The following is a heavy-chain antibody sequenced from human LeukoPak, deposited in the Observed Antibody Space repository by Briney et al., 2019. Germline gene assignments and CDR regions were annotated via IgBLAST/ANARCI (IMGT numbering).Heavy chain of an antibody. V-gene: IGHV4-38-2*02. CDR3: ARTGRYCSSTSCYSV. CDR1: GYSISSGYY. CDR2: IYHSGST. J-gene: IGHJ6*04. D-gene: IGHD2-2*01. Sequence: SETLSLTCTVTGYSISSGYYWGWIRPPPGKGLEWIGSIYHSGSTYYNPSLKSRVTISVDTSKNQFSLKLSSVTAADTAVYYCARTGRYCSSTSCYSVWGKGTTVTVSS.